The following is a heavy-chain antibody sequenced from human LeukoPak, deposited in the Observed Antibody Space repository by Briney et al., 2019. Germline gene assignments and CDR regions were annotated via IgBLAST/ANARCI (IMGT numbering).Heavy chain of an antibody. CDR3: ARGRDWNYAFDY. V-gene: IGHV1-18*01. CDR1: GYTFTSYG. CDR2: INPYNGNT. D-gene: IGHD1-7*01. J-gene: IGHJ4*02. Sequence: ASVKVSCKASGYTFTSYGITWVRQAPGQGLEWMGWINPYNGNTNYAQKLQGRVTMTTDTSTSTAYMELRSLKSDDTAVYYCARGRDWNYAFDYWGQGTLVTVSS.